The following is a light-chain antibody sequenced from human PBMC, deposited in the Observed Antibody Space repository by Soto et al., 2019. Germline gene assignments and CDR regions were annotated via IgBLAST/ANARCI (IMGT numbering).Light chain of an antibody. CDR1: QRVSSN. CDR2: GAS. Sequence: EIVMTQSPATLSVSPGERATLSCRASQRVSSNLAWFQQKPGQAPRLLIYGASTRDNCIPARFSGSGSGIEFTITISSLQSEDFAVYHCQQYNKWPPTFGQGTKVDVK. J-gene: IGKJ1*01. CDR3: QQYNKWPPT. V-gene: IGKV3-15*01.